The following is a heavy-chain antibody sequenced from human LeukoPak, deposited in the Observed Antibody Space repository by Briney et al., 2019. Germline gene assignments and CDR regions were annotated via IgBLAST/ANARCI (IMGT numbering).Heavy chain of an antibody. V-gene: IGHV4-59*01. CDR1: GFTLNNYK. J-gene: IGHJ6*02. CDR3: ARNPRSGYFPHYHYYGMDV. CDR2: IYYSGTT. Sequence: GSLRLSCATSGFTLNNYKMSWVRQSPGKGLEWIGYIYYSGTTNYNPSLKSRVTISVDTSKNQFSLKLSSVTAADTAVYYCARNPRSGYFPHYHYYGMDVWGQGTTVTVSS. D-gene: IGHD3-3*01.